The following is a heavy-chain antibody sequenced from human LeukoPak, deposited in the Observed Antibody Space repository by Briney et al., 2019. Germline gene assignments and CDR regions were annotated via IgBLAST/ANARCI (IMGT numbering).Heavy chain of an antibody. D-gene: IGHD2-2*01. CDR3: ARVVVGRSGFDP. CDR2: MYYSGST. V-gene: IGHV4-39*01. Sequence: SETLSLTCTVSGGSISSSSYYWGWIRQPPGKGLEWIGSMYYSGSTYYNPSLKSRLTMSVDTSKNQLSLKLSSVSAADTAVYYCARVVVGRSGFDPWGQGTLVTVSS. CDR1: GGSISSSSYY. J-gene: IGHJ5*02.